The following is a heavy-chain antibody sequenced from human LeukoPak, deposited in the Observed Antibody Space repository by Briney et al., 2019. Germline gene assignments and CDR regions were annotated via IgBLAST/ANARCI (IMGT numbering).Heavy chain of an antibody. CDR2: IIPIFGTA. V-gene: IGHV1-69*13. Sequence: SVKVSCKASGGTFSSCAINWVRKAPGQGLEWMGGIIPIFGTANYAQKFQGRVTITADESTSTAYMELSSLRSEDTAVYYCALQPRYFDWFLVWGQGTLVTVSS. CDR3: ALQPRYFDWFLV. J-gene: IGHJ4*02. CDR1: GGTFSSCA. D-gene: IGHD3-9*01.